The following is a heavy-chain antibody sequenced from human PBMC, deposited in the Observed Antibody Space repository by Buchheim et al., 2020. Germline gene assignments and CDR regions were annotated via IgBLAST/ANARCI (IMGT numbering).Heavy chain of an antibody. CDR3: ASDKVATLEEADYGWFDP. CDR2: TSSTGSNR. D-gene: IGHD3-16*01. Sequence: QVQLVESGGGVVQPGRSLRLSCVASGFTFSSYAMQWVRQAPGKGLEWVAVTSSTGSNRYADSVKGRFTISSDNSKNTPYFQMNSLRPGDTAVYYCASDKVATLEEADYGWFDPWGQGTL. V-gene: IGHV3-30*03. CDR1: GFTFSSYA. J-gene: IGHJ5*02.